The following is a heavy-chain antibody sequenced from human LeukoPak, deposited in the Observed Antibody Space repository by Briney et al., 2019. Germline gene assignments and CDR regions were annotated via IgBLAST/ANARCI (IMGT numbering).Heavy chain of an antibody. J-gene: IGHJ3*01. CDR3: VRAPRGSGCSNRLGVAFDL. D-gene: IGHD3-10*01. CDR2: IHYSGST. CDR1: GGSISRNTHY. Sequence: SETLSLTCRVSGGSISRNTHYCGWIPQPPGKGLEWIGSIHYSGSTYYHPSLKSRVHIPLDTSKKQFSLKVTSLTAADTAVYYCVRAPRGSGCSNRLGVAFDLWGQGTMVTVS. V-gene: IGHV4-39*01.